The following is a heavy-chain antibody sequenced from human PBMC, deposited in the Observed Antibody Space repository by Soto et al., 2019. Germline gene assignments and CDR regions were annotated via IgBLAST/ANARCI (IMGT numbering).Heavy chain of an antibody. Sequence: QAGGSLRLSCAASGFTFSSYDMHWVRQATGKGLEWVSAIGTAGDTYYPGSVKGRFTISRENAKNSLYLQMNSLRAGDTAVYYCARGSVRYFDWSPHYYGMDVWGQGTTVTVSS. V-gene: IGHV3-13*01. J-gene: IGHJ6*02. CDR2: IGTAGDT. D-gene: IGHD3-9*01. CDR3: ARGSVRYFDWSPHYYGMDV. CDR1: GFTFSSYD.